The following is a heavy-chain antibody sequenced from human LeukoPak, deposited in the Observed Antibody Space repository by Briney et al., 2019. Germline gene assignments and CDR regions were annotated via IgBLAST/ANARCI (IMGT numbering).Heavy chain of an antibody. CDR2: IIPILGIA. D-gene: IGHD1-14*01. V-gene: IGHV1-69*04. J-gene: IGHJ4*02. CDR3: AREVVPTRNVDY. CDR1: VGTFSSYA. Sequence: GSSVKVSCKASVGTFSSYAISWVRQAPGQGLEWMGRIIPILGIANYAQKFQGRVTITADKSTSTAYMELSSLRSEDTAVYYCAREVVPTRNVDYWGQGTLVTVSS.